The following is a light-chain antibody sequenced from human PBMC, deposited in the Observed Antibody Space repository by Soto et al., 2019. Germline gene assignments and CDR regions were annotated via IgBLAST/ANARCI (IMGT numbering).Light chain of an antibody. CDR3: QQYKSNPYT. J-gene: IGKJ2*01. Sequence: DIQMTQSPSTLSASVGDRVTITCRASQNINDWLAWYQQKPGKAPNLLIYDASSLESGVPSRFSGSASGTGFTLTISSLQPDDFATYYCQQYKSNPYTFGQGTKLEIK. CDR2: DAS. CDR1: QNINDW. V-gene: IGKV1-5*01.